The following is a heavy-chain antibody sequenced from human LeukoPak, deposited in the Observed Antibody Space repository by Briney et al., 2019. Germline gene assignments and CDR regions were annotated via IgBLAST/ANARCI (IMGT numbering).Heavy chain of an antibody. CDR3: ASWDWNPNYYFDY. Sequence: ASVKVSCKASGYTFTGYYMHWVRQAPGQGLEWMGRINPNSGGTNYAQKFQGRVPMTRDTSITTAYMELSSLRSDDTAVYYCASWDWNPNYYFDYWGQGTLVTVSS. J-gene: IGHJ4*02. CDR2: INPNSGGT. V-gene: IGHV1-2*06. D-gene: IGHD1-1*01. CDR1: GYTFTGYY.